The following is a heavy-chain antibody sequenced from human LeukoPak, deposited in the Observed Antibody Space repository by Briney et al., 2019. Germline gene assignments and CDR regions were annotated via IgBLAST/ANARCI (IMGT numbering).Heavy chain of an antibody. J-gene: IGHJ4*02. D-gene: IGHD1-1*01. CDR1: GYTFTTYG. Sequence: ASVKVSCKASGYTFTTYGITWIRQAPGQGLEWLGWISPYNGATEYAQNLQDRVSMTTDTSTNTAYIEVRSLKSDDTAVYYCARDSDWNVNYWGQGTLVTVSS. CDR2: ISPYNGAT. CDR3: ARDSDWNVNY. V-gene: IGHV1-18*01.